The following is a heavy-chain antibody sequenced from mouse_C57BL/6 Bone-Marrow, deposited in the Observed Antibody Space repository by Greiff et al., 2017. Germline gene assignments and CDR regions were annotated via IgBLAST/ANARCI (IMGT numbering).Heavy chain of an antibody. Sequence: VQLQQPGAELVKPGASVKLSCKASGYTFTSYWMHWVKQRPGQGLEWIGMIHPNSGSTNYNEKFKSKATLTVDKSYSKAYMQLSSLTSEDSAVYYCAEETAQAVYAMDYWGQGTSVTVSS. CDR3: AEETAQAVYAMDY. V-gene: IGHV1-64*01. J-gene: IGHJ4*01. CDR1: GYTFTSYW. D-gene: IGHD3-2*02. CDR2: IHPNSGST.